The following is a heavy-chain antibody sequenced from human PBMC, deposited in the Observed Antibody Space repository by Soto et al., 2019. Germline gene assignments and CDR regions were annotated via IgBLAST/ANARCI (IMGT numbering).Heavy chain of an antibody. CDR2: IYRSGTT. D-gene: IGHD2-2*03. V-gene: IGHV4-4*09. CDR1: GGSISSYY. J-gene: IGHJ5*02. Sequence: PSETLSLTCTVSGGSISSYYWSWIRQPPGKGLEWIGYIYRSGTTYYNLSLRSRVAISIDRSKNQFSLRLGSVTAADTALYYCARGLGYCSTTTCSEDWFDPWGPGTLVTVSS. CDR3: ARGLGYCSTTTCSEDWFDP.